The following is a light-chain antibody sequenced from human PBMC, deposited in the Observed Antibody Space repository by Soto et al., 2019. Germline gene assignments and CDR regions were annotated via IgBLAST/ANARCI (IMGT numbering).Light chain of an antibody. CDR3: QQRSNWPLT. CDR2: DAS. J-gene: IGKJ4*01. CDR1: QSVRSPY. Sequence: EIVLTQSPGTLSLSPGERATLSCRASQSVRSPYLGWFQQKPGQAPRLLIYDASNRATGIPARFSGSGSGTDFTLTISSLEPEDFAVYYCQQRSNWPLTFGGGTKVEIK. V-gene: IGKV3-11*01.